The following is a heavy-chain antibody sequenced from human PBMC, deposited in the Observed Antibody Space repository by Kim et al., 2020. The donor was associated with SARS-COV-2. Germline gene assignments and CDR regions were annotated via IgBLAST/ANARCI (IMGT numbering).Heavy chain of an antibody. CDR1: GGTFSSYA. CDR2: IIPIFGTA. CDR3: ARLTMVRGDNWFDP. J-gene: IGHJ5*02. D-gene: IGHD3-10*01. V-gene: IGHV1-69*13. Sequence: SVKVSCKASGGTFSSYAISWVRQAPGQGLEWMGGIIPIFGTANYAQKFQGRVTITADESTSTAYMELSSLRSEDTAVYYCARLTMVRGDNWFDPWGQGTLVTVSS.